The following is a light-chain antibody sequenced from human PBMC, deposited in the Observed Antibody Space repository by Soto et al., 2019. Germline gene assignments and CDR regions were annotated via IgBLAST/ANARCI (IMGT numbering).Light chain of an antibody. CDR3: SSYAGSNNYV. CDR1: SSDVGGYQY. Sequence: QSALTQPPSASGSPGQSVTISCTGTSSDVGGYQYVSWYQQYPGKAPKLMIYAVNKRPSGVPDRFSGSRSGNTASLTVSGLRAGDEADYYCSSYAGSNNYVFGTGTKVTVL. J-gene: IGLJ1*01. CDR2: AVN. V-gene: IGLV2-8*01.